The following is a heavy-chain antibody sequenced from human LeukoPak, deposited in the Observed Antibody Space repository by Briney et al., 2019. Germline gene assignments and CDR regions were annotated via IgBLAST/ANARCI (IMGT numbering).Heavy chain of an antibody. V-gene: IGHV3-30-3*01. CDR3: ARDGKGYYDFWSGFCFDY. J-gene: IGHJ4*02. Sequence: PGGSLRLSCAASGFTFSSYAMHWVRQAPGKGLEWVAVISYDGINKYYADSVKGRFTISRDNSKNTLYLQMNSLRAEDTAVYYCARDGKGYYDFWSGFCFDYWGQGTLVTVSS. CDR1: GFTFSSYA. D-gene: IGHD3-3*01. CDR2: ISYDGINK.